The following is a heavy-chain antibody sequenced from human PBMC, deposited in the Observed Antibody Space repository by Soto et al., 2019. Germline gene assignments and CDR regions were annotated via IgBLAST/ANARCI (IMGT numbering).Heavy chain of an antibody. J-gene: IGHJ3*02. Sequence: GGSLRLSCAASGFIFSSYGMNWVRQAPGKGLEWVSFIGGSGGTTYYADCVKGRFTISRDNSKNTLYLEMNSLRAEDTAVYHCGKDISTMGTSRRAFDIWGQGTMVTVSS. D-gene: IGHD1-7*01. CDR1: GFIFSSYG. CDR2: IGGSGGTT. V-gene: IGHV3-23*01. CDR3: GKDISTMGTSRRAFDI.